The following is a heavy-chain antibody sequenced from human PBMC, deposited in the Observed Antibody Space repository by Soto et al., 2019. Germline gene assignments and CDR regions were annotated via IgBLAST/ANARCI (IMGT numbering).Heavy chain of an antibody. CDR3: ARGRFCLTGRCFPNWFDS. CDR2: IYKSATT. CDR1: GDSISTVDYF. J-gene: IGHJ5*01. D-gene: IGHD7-27*01. V-gene: IGHV4-30-4*01. Sequence: TLSLTCSVSGDSISTVDYFWAWIRQPPGQALEYIGYIYKSATTYYNPSFESRVAISLDTSKSQFSLNVTSVTAADTAVYFCARGRFCLTGRCFPNWFDSWGQGTLVTVSS.